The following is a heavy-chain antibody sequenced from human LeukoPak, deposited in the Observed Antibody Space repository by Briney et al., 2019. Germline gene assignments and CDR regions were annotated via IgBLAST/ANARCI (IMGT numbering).Heavy chain of an antibody. J-gene: IGHJ4*02. CDR3: ARAIGDSWDIDY. CDR2: INPNSGGT. D-gene: IGHD2-15*01. Sequence: ASVKVSCKASGYTFTSYYMHWVRQAPGQGLEWMGWINPNSGGTNYAQKFQGRVTMTRDTSISTAYMELSRLRSDDTAVYYCARAIGDSWDIDYWGQGTLVTVSS. CDR1: GYTFTSYY. V-gene: IGHV1-2*02.